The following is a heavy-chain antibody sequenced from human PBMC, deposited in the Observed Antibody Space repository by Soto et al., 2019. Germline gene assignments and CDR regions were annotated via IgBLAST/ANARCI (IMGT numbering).Heavy chain of an antibody. D-gene: IGHD3-22*01. Sequence: SETLSLTCTVSGGSISRYYWSWIRQPPGKGLEWIGYMYNTGSTVYNPPFKSRVTISVDTSKNQFSLKLNSVTAADTAVYYCARDLGCDSRTDSRSTDVWGQGTTVTVS. CDR2: MYNTGST. V-gene: IGHV4-59*01. J-gene: IGHJ6*02. CDR3: ARDLGCDSRTDSRSTDV. CDR1: GGSISRYY.